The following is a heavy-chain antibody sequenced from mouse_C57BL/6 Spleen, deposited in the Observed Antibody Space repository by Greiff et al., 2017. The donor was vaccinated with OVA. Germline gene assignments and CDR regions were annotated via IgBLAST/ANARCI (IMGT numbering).Heavy chain of an antibody. Sequence: VQLQQSGPELVKPGASVKISCKASGYTFTDYYMNWVKQSHGKSLEWIGDINPNNGGTSYNQKFKGKATLTVDKSSSTAYMELRSLTSEDSAVYYCARARYYDYDGSYFDYWGQGTTLTVSS. CDR3: ARARYYDYDGSYFDY. CDR1: GYTFTDYY. J-gene: IGHJ2*01. V-gene: IGHV1-26*01. CDR2: INPNNGGT. D-gene: IGHD2-4*01.